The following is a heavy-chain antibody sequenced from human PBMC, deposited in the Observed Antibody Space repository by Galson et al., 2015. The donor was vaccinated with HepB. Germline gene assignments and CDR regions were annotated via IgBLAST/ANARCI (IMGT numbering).Heavy chain of an antibody. Sequence: QSGAEVKKPGESLKISCRCSGYSFTNFWIGWVRQMPGKGLEWMGILHPGGSDDIYSPSFQGQVTISADESISTAYLQWSSLKASDTGMYYCARRGADYGFDYWGQGTLVTVSA. CDR3: ARRGADYGFDY. J-gene: IGHJ4*02. D-gene: IGHD4-17*01. CDR2: LHPGGSDD. CDR1: GYSFTNFW. V-gene: IGHV5-51*03.